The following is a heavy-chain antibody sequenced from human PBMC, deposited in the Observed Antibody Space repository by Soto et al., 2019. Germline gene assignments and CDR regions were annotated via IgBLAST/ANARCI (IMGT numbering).Heavy chain of an antibody. CDR2: VKSKFDGGTI. J-gene: IGHJ4*02. Sequence: EVQLVESGGDLVEPGGSLRLSCAASGFTFNGAWMNWVHQGPGKGLEWVGRVKSKFDGGTIDYAAPVKGRFTISRDDSRNTVYLQMNSLSTEDTAMYYCSADLPDWGAYAFDYWGQGALVTVSS. CDR1: GFTFNGAW. CDR3: SADLPDWGAYAFDY. V-gene: IGHV3-15*07. D-gene: IGHD3-16*01.